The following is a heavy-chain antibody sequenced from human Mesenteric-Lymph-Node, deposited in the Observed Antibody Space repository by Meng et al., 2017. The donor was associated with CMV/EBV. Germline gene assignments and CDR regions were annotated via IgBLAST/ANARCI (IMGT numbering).Heavy chain of an antibody. Sequence: GGSLRLSCAASGFTFSSYDMNWVRQAPGKGLEWVSSMSGSGGSTYYADSVKGRFTISRDNSRNTLYLQMNSLRAEDTAVYYCARWSSSNYYYGMDVWGQGTTVTVSS. D-gene: IGHD6-6*01. CDR1: GFTFSSYD. V-gene: IGHV3-23*01. CDR2: MSGSGGST. J-gene: IGHJ6*02. CDR3: ARWSSSNYYYGMDV.